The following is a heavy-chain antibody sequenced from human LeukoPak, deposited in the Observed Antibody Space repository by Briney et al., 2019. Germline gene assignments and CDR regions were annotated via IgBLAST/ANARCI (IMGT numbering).Heavy chain of an antibody. Sequence: PSETLSLTCTVSGGSISSGSYYWGWIRQPAGKGLEWIGRIYTSGSTNYNPSLKSRVTISVDTSKSQFSLKLSSVTAADTAVYYCAREHLYYYDSSGYWVYWGQGTLVTVSS. D-gene: IGHD3-22*01. CDR1: GGSISSGSYY. J-gene: IGHJ4*02. CDR3: AREHLYYYDSSGYWVY. V-gene: IGHV4-61*02. CDR2: IYTSGST.